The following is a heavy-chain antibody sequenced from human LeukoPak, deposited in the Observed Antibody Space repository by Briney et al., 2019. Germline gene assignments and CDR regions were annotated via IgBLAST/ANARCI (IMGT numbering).Heavy chain of an antibody. Sequence: PSETLSLTCTVSGGSISTYYWSWIRQPAGKGLEWIGRIYTSGSTNYNPSLKSRVTMSVDTSKNQFSLKLSSVTAADTAVYYCARLFSTTIIAAAGSFDYWGQGTLVTVSS. CDR2: IYTSGST. CDR1: GGSISTYY. D-gene: IGHD6-13*01. CDR3: ARLFSTTIIAAAGSFDY. J-gene: IGHJ4*02. V-gene: IGHV4-4*07.